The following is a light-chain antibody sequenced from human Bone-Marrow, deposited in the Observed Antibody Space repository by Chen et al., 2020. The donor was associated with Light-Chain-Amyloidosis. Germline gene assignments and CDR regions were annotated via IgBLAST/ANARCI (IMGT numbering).Light chain of an antibody. CDR2: DAS. V-gene: IGKV3-11*01. J-gene: IGKJ4*01. Sequence: DIVLTQPPATLSVSPGERVTLSCRASQSVRNYLAWYQQKPDQAPKLTIYDASNRTTASPARFSGSGTGKDFTLTISSLEPEDFGVYYCQQRYDWPLTFGGGTRVEIK. CDR3: QQRYDWPLT. CDR1: QSVRNY.